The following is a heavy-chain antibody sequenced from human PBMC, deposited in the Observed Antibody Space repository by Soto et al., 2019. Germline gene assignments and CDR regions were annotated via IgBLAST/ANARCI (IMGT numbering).Heavy chain of an antibody. J-gene: IGHJ2*01. D-gene: IGHD1-26*01. Sequence: EVQLGESGGGLGQPGGSLSLSCAVSGFTFSSYWMHCVRQAPGKGLVWVSRINSDGSSTSYADSVKGRFTISRDNAKNTLYLQMNSLRAEDTAVYYCARGGSLNSYFDLWGRGTLVTVSS. CDR3: ARGGSLNSYFDL. CDR1: GFTFSSYW. CDR2: INSDGSST. V-gene: IGHV3-74*01.